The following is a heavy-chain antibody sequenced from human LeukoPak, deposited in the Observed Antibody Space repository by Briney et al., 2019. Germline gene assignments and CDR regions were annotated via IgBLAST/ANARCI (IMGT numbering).Heavy chain of an antibody. J-gene: IGHJ5*02. CDR3: ARSRTTGHWFDP. D-gene: IGHD1-1*01. CDR2: IYYSGST. CDR1: GGSISSYY. V-gene: IGHV4-59*01. Sequence: KPSETLSLTCTVSGGSISSYYWSWIRQPPGKSLEWIGYIYYSGSTNYNTSLKSRVTISVDTSKNQFSLKLSSVTAADTAVYYCARSRTTGHWFDPWGQGTLVTVSS.